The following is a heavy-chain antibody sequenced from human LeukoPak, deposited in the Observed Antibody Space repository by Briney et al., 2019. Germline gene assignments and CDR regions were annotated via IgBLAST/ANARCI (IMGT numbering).Heavy chain of an antibody. Sequence: GGSLRLSCAASGFTFSSYSMNWVRQAPGKGLEWVSYISSSSSTIYYADSVKGRFTISRDNAKNSLHLQMNSLRDEDTAVYYCARDKQLGFDYWGQGTLVTVSS. J-gene: IGHJ4*02. CDR1: GFTFSSYS. D-gene: IGHD6-6*01. CDR3: ARDKQLGFDY. CDR2: ISSSSSTI. V-gene: IGHV3-48*02.